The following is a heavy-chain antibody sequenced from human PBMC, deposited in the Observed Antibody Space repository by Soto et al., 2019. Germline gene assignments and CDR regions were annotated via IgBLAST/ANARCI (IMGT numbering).Heavy chain of an antibody. D-gene: IGHD3-16*01. CDR3: ARDGRYDYSYYDYGMDV. Sequence: EVQLVESGGGLVQPGGSLRLSCVGSGLIVSNNYMVWVRQAPGKGLEWVSVLYTGGTTHYADSVKGRFTISRDKSKSALYLQMNNLRAEDTAVYYCARDGRYDYSYYDYGMDVWGQGTTVTVSS. J-gene: IGHJ6*02. CDR2: LYTGGTT. CDR1: GLIVSNNY. V-gene: IGHV3-66*01.